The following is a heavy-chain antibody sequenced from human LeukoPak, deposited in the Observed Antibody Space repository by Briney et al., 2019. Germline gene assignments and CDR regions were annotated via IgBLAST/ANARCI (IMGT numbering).Heavy chain of an antibody. D-gene: IGHD6-19*01. V-gene: IGHV3-33*01. CDR1: GFTFSSSG. CDR2: IWYDGSNK. Sequence: PGRSLRLSCAASGFTFSSSGMHWVRQAPGKGLEWVALIWYDGSNKYYADSVKGRFTISRDNSKNTLHLQMNSLRAEDTAIYYCARDPGGSGYSFDSWGQGTLVTVSS. J-gene: IGHJ4*02. CDR3: ARDPGGSGYSFDS.